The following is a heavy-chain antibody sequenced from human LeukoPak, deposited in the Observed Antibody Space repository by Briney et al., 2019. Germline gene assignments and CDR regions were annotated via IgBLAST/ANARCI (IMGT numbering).Heavy chain of an antibody. CDR3: VRDRQWELLPHELDY. CDR2: ISSNGDNT. J-gene: IGHJ4*02. Sequence: GGSLRLSCAASGFAFSSYAMHWVRQAPGKGLEYVSGISSNGDNTYYANSVKDKFTISRDNSKNTLYLQMGSLRAEDMAVYYCVRDRQWELLPHELDYWGQGTLVTVSS. V-gene: IGHV3-64*01. CDR1: GFAFSSYA. D-gene: IGHD1-26*01.